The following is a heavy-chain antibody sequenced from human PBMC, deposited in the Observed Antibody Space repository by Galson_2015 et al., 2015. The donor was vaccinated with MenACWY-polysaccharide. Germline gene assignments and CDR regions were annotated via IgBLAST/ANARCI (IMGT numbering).Heavy chain of an antibody. Sequence: SLRLSCAASGFTFVSYALNWVRQAPGGGLEWLSGMSASGSNTYNADSVKGRFTISRDNSKNILYLEMKSLRAEDTAVYFCAGGDLSFYKYSYYGMVVWGPGTTVTVSS. D-gene: IGHD3/OR15-3a*01. J-gene: IGHJ6*02. CDR1: GFTFVSYA. V-gene: IGHV3-23*01. CDR3: AGGDLSFYKYSYYGMVV. CDR2: MSASGSNT.